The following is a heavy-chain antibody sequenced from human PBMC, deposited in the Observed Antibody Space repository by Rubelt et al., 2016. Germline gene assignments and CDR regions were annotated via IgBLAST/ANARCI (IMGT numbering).Heavy chain of an antibody. V-gene: IGHV3-15*01. J-gene: IGHJ4*02. CDR2: IKSKTDGGTT. CDR3: TTDLEPFDY. D-gene: IGHD1-1*01. CDR1: GFAVSSNY. Sequence: EVQLVESGGGLVQPGGSLRLSCAASGFAVSSNYMSWVRQAPGKGLEWVGRIKSKTDGGTTDYAAPVKGRFTISRDDSKNTLYLQMNSLKTEDTAVDYCTTDLEPFDYWGQGTLVTVSS.